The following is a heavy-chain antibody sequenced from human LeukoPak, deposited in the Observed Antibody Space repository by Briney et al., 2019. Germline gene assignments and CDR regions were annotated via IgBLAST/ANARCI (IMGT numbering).Heavy chain of an antibody. CDR1: GFTFSYYT. J-gene: IGHJ4*02. CDR2: ISYDGSNE. D-gene: IGHD3-22*01. Sequence: PGRSLRLSCAASGFTFSYYTMHWVRQAPAKGLEWVAVISYDGSNEYYADSVKGRFTISRDNSKNTLYLQMNSLRVEDTAVYYCARVLNYYDSSGYYFSYWGQGTLVTVSS. CDR3: ARVLNYYDSSGYYFSY. V-gene: IGHV3-30-3*01.